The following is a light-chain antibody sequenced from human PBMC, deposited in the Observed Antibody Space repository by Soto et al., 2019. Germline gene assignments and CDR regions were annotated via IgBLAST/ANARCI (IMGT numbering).Light chain of an antibody. CDR3: QQYKDWPLT. CDR2: GAS. J-gene: IGKJ4*01. CDR1: QTVGNN. Sequence: EIVLTQSPATLSLSPGERVKLSCRASQTVGNNVAWYQQKPGQAPRLLIYGASTRATGIPARFSGSGSGAEFTLTITSQQSEDFALYYCQQYKDWPLTFGGGTKVDIK. V-gene: IGKV3-15*01.